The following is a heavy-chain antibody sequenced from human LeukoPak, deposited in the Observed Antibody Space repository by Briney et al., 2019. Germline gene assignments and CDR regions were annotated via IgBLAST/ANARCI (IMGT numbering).Heavy chain of an antibody. CDR1: GFTFDDYG. CDR2: INWNGGST. CDR3: ARGRSTYYYGSGSSDYMDV. J-gene: IGHJ6*03. D-gene: IGHD3-10*01. V-gene: IGHV3-20*01. Sequence: PGGSLRLSCAASGFTFDDYGMSWVRQAPGKGLEWVSGINWNGGSTGYADSVKGRFTISRDNAKNSLYLQMNSLRAEDTALYHCARGRSTYYYGSGSSDYMDVWGKGTTVTISS.